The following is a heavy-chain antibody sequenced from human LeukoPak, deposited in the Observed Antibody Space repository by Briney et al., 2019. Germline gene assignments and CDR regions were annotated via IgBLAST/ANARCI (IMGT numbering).Heavy chain of an antibody. CDR2: IYSGGST. CDR3: AREAYSGSWYYFDY. Sequence: GGSLRLSCAASGFTFSSYAMSWVRQAPGKGLEWVSVIYSGGSTYYADSVKGRFTISRDNSKNTLYLQMNSLRAEDTAVYYCAREAYSGSWYYFDYWGQGTLVTVSS. V-gene: IGHV3-66*01. D-gene: IGHD6-13*01. CDR1: GFTFSSYA. J-gene: IGHJ4*02.